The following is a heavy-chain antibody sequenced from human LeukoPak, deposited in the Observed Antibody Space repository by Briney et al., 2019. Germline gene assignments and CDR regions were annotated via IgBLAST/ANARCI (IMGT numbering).Heavy chain of an antibody. CDR2: IYYSGST. D-gene: IGHD5-12*01. CDR3: ARHRLTPGGWLPY. J-gene: IGHJ4*02. V-gene: IGHV4-39*01. Sequence: PSETLSLTCTVSGGSISSSSYYWGWIRQPPGKGLEWIGSIYYSGSTYYNPSLKSRVTISVDTSKNQFSLKLSSVTAADTAVYYCARHRLTPGGWLPYWGQGTLVTVSS. CDR1: GGSISSSSYY.